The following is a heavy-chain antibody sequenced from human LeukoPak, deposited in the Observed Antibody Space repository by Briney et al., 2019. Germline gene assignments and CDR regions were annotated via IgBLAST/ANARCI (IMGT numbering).Heavy chain of an antibody. CDR1: GGSISSTSYY. Sequence: SETLSLTCIVSGGSISSTSYYWGWIRQSPGKGLEWIGSIYYSGSTYYNPSLKSRVTISVDTSKNQFSLKLSSVTAADTAVYYCARCDHSGSYDYWGQGTLVTVSS. CDR2: IYYSGST. D-gene: IGHD1-26*01. J-gene: IGHJ4*02. V-gene: IGHV4-39*07. CDR3: ARCDHSGSYDY.